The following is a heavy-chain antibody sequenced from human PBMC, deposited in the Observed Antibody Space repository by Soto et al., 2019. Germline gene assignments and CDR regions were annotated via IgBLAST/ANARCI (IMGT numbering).Heavy chain of an antibody. J-gene: IGHJ4*02. CDR3: VRGTQNPGDNPARLFDY. V-gene: IGHV3-74*01. CDR2: ISSDGSST. CDR1: GFSFSRHW. Sequence: PGGSLRLSCATSGFSFSRHWMHWVREAPGKGLVWVSRISSDGSSTTYAGSVEGRFTISRDNAKNTLYLQMNSLRAEDTAIYHCVRGTQNPGDNPARLFDYWGQGTQVTVSS. D-gene: IGHD1-1*01.